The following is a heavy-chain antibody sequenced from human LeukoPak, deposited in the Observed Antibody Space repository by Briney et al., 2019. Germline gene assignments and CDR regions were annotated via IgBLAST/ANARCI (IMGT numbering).Heavy chain of an antibody. CDR3: ARGATKYNWFDP. J-gene: IGHJ5*02. Sequence: SETLSLTCTVSGGSISNYYWSWIRQPPGKGLEWIGYIYYSGSTYYNPSLKSRVTISVDTSKNQFSLKLSSVTAADTAVYYCARGATKYNWFDPWGQGTLVTVSS. CDR2: IYYSGST. V-gene: IGHV4-59*06. CDR1: GGSISNYY.